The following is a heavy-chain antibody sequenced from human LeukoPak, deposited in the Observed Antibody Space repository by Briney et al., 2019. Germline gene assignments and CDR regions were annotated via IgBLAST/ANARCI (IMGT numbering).Heavy chain of an antibody. V-gene: IGHV4-4*07. J-gene: IGHJ5*02. CDR3: ARGYCSSTNCHNWFDP. Sequence: PSETLSLTCTVSGGSISSYYWSWIRQPAGKGLEWIGRIYTGGSTNYNPSLKSRVTMSVDTSKNQFSLKLSSVTAADTPVYYCARGYCSSTNCHNWFDPWGQGTLVTVSS. CDR2: IYTGGST. D-gene: IGHD2-2*01. CDR1: GGSISSYY.